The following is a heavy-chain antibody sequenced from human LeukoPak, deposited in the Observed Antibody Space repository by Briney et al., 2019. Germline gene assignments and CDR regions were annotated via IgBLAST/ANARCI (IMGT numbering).Heavy chain of an antibody. CDR2: INPNSGGT. J-gene: IGHJ4*02. CDR3: ARGPARYYDSSGYSGY. V-gene: IGHV1-2*02. CDR1: GYPFTTYY. D-gene: IGHD3-22*01. Sequence: ASVKVSCKASGYPFTTYYMHWVRQAPGQGLEWMGWINPNSGGTNYAQKFQGRVTMTRDTSISTAYMELSRLRSDDTAVYYCARGPARYYDSSGYSGYRGQGTLVTVSS.